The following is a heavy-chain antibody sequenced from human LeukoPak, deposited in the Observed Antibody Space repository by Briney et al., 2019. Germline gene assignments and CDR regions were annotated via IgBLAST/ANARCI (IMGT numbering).Heavy chain of an antibody. J-gene: IGHJ3*02. CDR3: ARDLDYGDLMGAFDI. D-gene: IGHD4-17*01. CDR2: IKPDGSER. Sequence: GGSLRLSCAASGFTFSDYWMTWVRQAPGKGLEWVANIKPDGSERYHVDSVKGRFTISRDNAKNSLYLQMNSLRVEDTAVYYCARDLDYGDLMGAFDIWGQGTMVTVSS. V-gene: IGHV3-7*01. CDR1: GFTFSDYW.